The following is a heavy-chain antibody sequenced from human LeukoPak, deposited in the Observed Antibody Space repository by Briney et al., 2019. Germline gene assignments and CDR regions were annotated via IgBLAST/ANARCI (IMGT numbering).Heavy chain of an antibody. D-gene: IGHD2-15*01. CDR1: GGSFSGYY. CDR2: INHSGST. J-gene: IGHJ6*03. V-gene: IGHV4-34*01. CDR3: ARGRCSGGSCYWLSYYYYMDV. Sequence: PSETLSLTCAVYGGSFSGYYWSWIRQPPGKGLEWIGEINHSGSTNYNPSLKSRVTISVDTSKNQFSLKLSSVTAADTAVYYCARGRCSGGSCYWLSYYYYMDVWGRGTTVTVSS.